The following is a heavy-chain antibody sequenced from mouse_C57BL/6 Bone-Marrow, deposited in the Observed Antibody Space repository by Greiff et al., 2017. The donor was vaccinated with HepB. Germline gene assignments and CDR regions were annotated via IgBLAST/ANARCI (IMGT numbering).Heavy chain of an antibody. Sequence: EVQLQQSGPELVKPGASVKISCKASGYTFTDYYMNWVKQSHGKSLEWIGDINPNNGGTSYNQKFKGKATLTVDKSSSTAYMELRSLTSEDSAVYDCARVYDGYYYYFDYWGQGTTLTVSS. V-gene: IGHV1-26*01. D-gene: IGHD2-3*01. CDR1: GYTFTDYY. CDR3: ARVYDGYYYYFDY. CDR2: INPNNGGT. J-gene: IGHJ2*01.